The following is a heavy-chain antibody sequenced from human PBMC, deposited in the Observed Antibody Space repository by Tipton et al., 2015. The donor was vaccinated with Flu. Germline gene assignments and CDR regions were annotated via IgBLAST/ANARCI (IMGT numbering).Heavy chain of an antibody. J-gene: IGHJ4*02. V-gene: IGHV4-61*02. CDR3: ARDTIFGVAH. CDR2: VYPSGST. D-gene: IGHD3-3*01. Sequence: TLSLTCTVSGGSISSGSYYWTWIRQPAGKGLEWIGRVYPSGSTNYNPSLKSRVTISVDTSKNQFSLTLTSVTAADTAVYYCARDTIFGVAHWGQGTLVTVSS. CDR1: GGSISSGSYY.